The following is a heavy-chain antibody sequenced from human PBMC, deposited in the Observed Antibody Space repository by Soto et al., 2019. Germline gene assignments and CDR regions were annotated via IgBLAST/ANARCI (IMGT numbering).Heavy chain of an antibody. CDR3: AKGFRSLEWYSLAPFDY. CDR1: GFTFDTYA. Sequence: GGSLRLSCVASGFTFDTYALNWVRQAPGQGLEWVSAIGSSGSTYYADSVKGRFTISRDTPKKTLYLQMNSLRVEDTAKYYCAKGFRSLEWYSLAPFDYWGQGALVTVSS. V-gene: IGHV3-23*01. CDR2: IGSSGST. D-gene: IGHD3-3*01. J-gene: IGHJ4*02.